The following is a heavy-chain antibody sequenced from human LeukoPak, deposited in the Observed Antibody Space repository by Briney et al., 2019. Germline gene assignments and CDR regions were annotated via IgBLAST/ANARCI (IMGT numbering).Heavy chain of an antibody. CDR3: ARDGTAAGLYFDL. Sequence: GGSLRLSCAVSGFTFTHYWMNWVRQAPAKGREGVASIRQDGSEKTYVDSVKGRFTISRDNTKNSLSLQVNSLRAEDTAVSYCARDGTAAGLYFDLWGQGTLVTVSS. D-gene: IGHD6-13*01. V-gene: IGHV3-7*01. J-gene: IGHJ4*01. CDR2: IRQDGSEK. CDR1: GFTFTHYW.